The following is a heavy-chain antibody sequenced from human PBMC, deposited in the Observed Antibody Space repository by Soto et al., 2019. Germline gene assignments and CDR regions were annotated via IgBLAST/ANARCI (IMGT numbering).Heavy chain of an antibody. CDR1: GYNFMPYG. V-gene: IGHV1-18*04. D-gene: IGHD3-10*01. J-gene: IGHJ4*02. Sequence: VASVKVSCKASGYNFMPYGVNWVRQAPGQGLEWMGWISPWKGNTNYAQSFQGRVTMTTDTSTSTAYMELRSLTSDDTAVYYCARDLDPSGSYYTDYWGPGTPVTVYS. CDR3: ARDLDPSGSYYTDY. CDR2: ISPWKGNT.